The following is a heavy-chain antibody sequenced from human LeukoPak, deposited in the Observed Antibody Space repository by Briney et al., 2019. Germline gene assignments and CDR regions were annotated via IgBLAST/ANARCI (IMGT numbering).Heavy chain of an antibody. CDR1: GGSISSYS. CDR2: ISHSGTT. V-gene: IGHV4-59*08. Sequence: SETLSLTCIVSGGSISSYSWNWIRQSPGKGLEWVGYISHSGTTSYNSSLKSRVTISVNTSKNQLSLKLTSVTAADTAVYYCARWDDSAWGFGNWGPGTLVTVSS. J-gene: IGHJ4*02. CDR3: ARWDDSAWGFGN. D-gene: IGHD6-19*01.